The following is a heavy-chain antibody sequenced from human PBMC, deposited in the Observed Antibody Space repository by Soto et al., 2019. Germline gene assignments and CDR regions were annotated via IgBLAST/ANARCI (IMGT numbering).Heavy chain of an antibody. CDR1: GGTFSSYA. CDR3: ELTVRGGVGSFDI. J-gene: IGHJ3*02. V-gene: IGHV1-69*13. CDR2: IIPIFGTA. D-gene: IGHD3-9*01. Sequence: SVKVSCKASGGTFSSYAISWVRQAPGQGLEWMGGIIPIFGTANYAQKFQGRVTITADESTSTAYMELSSLRSEDTAVYYCELTVRGGVGSFDIWGQGTMVTVSS.